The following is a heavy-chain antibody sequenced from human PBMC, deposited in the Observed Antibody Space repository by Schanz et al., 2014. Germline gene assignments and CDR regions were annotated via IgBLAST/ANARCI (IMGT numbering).Heavy chain of an antibody. Sequence: EVHLLESGGGLVPPGGSLRLSCAASGFNFSDYAMCWVRQAPGKGLEWVSAISGSGGSTYYADSVKGRFTISRDNSKNSLCLQMNSLRAEDTAVYYCAKVRYSSGWRGDYFDEWGQGTLVSVAS. V-gene: IGHV3-23*01. D-gene: IGHD6-25*01. CDR1: GFNFSDYA. CDR2: ISGSGGST. J-gene: IGHJ4*02. CDR3: AKVRYSSGWRGDYFDE.